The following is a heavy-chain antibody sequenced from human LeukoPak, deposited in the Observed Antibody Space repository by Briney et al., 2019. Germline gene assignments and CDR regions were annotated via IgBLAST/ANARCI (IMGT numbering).Heavy chain of an antibody. CDR1: GGTFSSYA. Sequence: SVKVSCKASGGTFSSYAISWVRQAPGQGLEWMGGIIPIFGTANYAQKFQGRVTITTDESTSTAYMELSSLRSEDTAVYYCARSMGPSLVGSSYNWLDPWGQGTLVTVSP. J-gene: IGHJ5*02. CDR2: IIPIFGTA. CDR3: ARSMGPSLVGSSYNWLDP. D-gene: IGHD6-6*01. V-gene: IGHV1-69*05.